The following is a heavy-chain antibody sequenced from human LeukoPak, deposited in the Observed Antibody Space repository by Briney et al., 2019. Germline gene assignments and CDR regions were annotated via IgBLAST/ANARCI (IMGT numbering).Heavy chain of an antibody. Sequence: GGSLGLSCAASGFTFGYFWMSWVRQAPGRGLQWVASMKGDGSLIHYVDSVKGRFTISRDNARSSLYLQMNSLRAEDTAIYFCARLFGGVTTFDYWGQGALVTVSS. J-gene: IGHJ4*02. V-gene: IGHV3-7*01. D-gene: IGHD2-8*02. CDR2: MKGDGSLI. CDR1: GFTFGYFW. CDR3: ARLFGGVTTFDY.